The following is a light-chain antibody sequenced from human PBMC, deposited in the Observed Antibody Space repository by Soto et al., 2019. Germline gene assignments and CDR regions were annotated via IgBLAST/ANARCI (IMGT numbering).Light chain of an antibody. CDR2: DAS. V-gene: IGKV3-11*01. CDR1: QSVSSY. J-gene: IGKJ2*01. CDR3: QQRSNGPPYT. Sequence: EIVLTQSPATLSLSPGERATLSCRASQSVSSYLAWYQQKPGQAPRLLIYDASNRATGIPARFSDSGSGTDFNLTISSLEPEDFAVYYCQQRSNGPPYTFGQGTKLEIK.